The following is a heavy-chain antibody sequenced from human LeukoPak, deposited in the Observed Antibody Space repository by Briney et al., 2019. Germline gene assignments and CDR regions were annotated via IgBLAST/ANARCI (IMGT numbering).Heavy chain of an antibody. Sequence: SGTLSLTCTVSGGSISSGGYYWSWIRQHPGKGLEWIGYIYYSGSTYYNPSLKSRVTISVDTSKNQFSLKLSSVTAADTAVYYCARGGCTNGVCYRSLNWFDPWGQGTLVTVSS. J-gene: IGHJ5*02. CDR2: IYYSGST. CDR1: GGSISSGGYY. D-gene: IGHD2-8*01. V-gene: IGHV4-31*03. CDR3: ARGGCTNGVCYRSLNWFDP.